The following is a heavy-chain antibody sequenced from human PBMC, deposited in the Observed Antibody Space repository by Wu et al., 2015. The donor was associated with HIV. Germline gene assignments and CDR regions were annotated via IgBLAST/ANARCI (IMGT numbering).Heavy chain of an antibody. CDR1: GGTFSSYA. D-gene: IGHD3-10*01. V-gene: IGHV1-69*13. CDR2: IIPIFGTA. CDR3: AREPMVRGVSGYYYYYYGMDV. J-gene: IGHJ6*02. Sequence: QVQLVQSGAEVKKPGSSVKVSCKASGGTFSSYAISWVRQAPGQGLEWMGRIIPIFGTANYAQKFQGRVTITADESTSTAYMELSSLRSEDTAVYYCAREPMVRGVSGYYYYYYGMDVWGQGTTVTVSS.